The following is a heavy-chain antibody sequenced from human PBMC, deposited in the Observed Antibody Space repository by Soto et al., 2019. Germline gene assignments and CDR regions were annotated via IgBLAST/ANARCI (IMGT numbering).Heavy chain of an antibody. V-gene: IGHV3-9*01. Sequence: GGSLRLSCAASGFTFDDYAMHWVRQAPGKGLEWVSGISWNSGSIGYADSVKGRFTISRDNAKNSLYLQMNSLRAEDTALYYCAKDKRGGYDFWSGFPYYFDFWGQGTLVTVSS. D-gene: IGHD3-3*01. CDR2: ISWNSGSI. J-gene: IGHJ4*02. CDR1: GFTFDDYA. CDR3: AKDKRGGYDFWSGFPYYFDF.